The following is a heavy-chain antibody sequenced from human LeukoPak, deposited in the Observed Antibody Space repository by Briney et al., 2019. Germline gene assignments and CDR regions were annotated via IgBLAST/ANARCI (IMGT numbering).Heavy chain of an antibody. J-gene: IGHJ4*02. CDR2: IIPIFGTA. Sequence: ASVKLSCKASGGTFSSYAISWVRHAPGQGLEWMGGIIPIFGTANYAQKFQGRVTITADEYTSTAYMEMSSLRSEDTAVYYCAGSFITMVRTETEYDFDYWGQGTLVTVSS. D-gene: IGHD3-10*01. CDR3: AGSFITMVRTETEYDFDY. CDR1: GGTFSSYA. V-gene: IGHV1-69*13.